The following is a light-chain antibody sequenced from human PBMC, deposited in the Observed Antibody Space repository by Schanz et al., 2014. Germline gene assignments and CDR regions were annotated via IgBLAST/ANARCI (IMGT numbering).Light chain of an antibody. Sequence: EVVLTQSPGTLSLSPGDRATLSCRASQSVSSNLAWYQQKPGQAPRLLIYGASSRATGIPDRFSGSGSGTAFTLTISRLEPEDFAVFYCQQYGDSTWTFGQGTKVEIK. V-gene: IGKV3-20*01. J-gene: IGKJ1*01. CDR3: QQYGDSTWT. CDR1: QSVSSN. CDR2: GAS.